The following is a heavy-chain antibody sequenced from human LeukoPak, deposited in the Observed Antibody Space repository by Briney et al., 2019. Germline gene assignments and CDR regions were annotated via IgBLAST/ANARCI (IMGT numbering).Heavy chain of an antibody. CDR1: GYMFTSYG. D-gene: IGHD1-26*01. CDR2: ISAYNSNT. V-gene: IGHV1-18*01. Sequence: ASVKVSCKASGYMFTSYGISWVRQAPGQGLEWMGWISAYNSNTHYAQKLQGRVTTTTDTSTSTAYMEVRSLRSDDTAVYYCAREVGRGFDYWGQGTLVTVSS. J-gene: IGHJ4*02. CDR3: AREVGRGFDY.